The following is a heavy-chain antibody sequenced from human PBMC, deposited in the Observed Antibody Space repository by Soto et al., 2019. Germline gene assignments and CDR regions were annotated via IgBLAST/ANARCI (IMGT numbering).Heavy chain of an antibody. CDR1: GFTFSSYW. Sequence: EVQLVESGGGLVQPGGSLRLSCAASGFTFSSYWMHWVRQAPGKGLVWVSRINSDGSSTFYADSVKGLFTISRDNAKNTLYLQLISLRAENTAVYYCASSLLTPFDYCGQGTLVTVSS. CDR2: INSDGSST. V-gene: IGHV3-74*01. J-gene: IGHJ4*02. CDR3: ASSLLTPFDY.